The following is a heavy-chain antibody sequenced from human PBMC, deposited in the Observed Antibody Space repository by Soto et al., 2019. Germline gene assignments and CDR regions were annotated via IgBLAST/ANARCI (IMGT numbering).Heavy chain of an antibody. CDR1: GFTFSSYG. Sequence: QVQLVESGGGVVQPGRSLRLSCAASGFTFSSYGMHWVRQAPGKGLEWVAVIWYDGSNKYYADSVKGRFTISRDNSKNTLYLQMNSLRAEDTAVYYCARVYYYDSSGYYPNYYYYYGMDVWGQGTTVTVSS. D-gene: IGHD3-22*01. J-gene: IGHJ6*02. CDR2: IWYDGSNK. V-gene: IGHV3-33*01. CDR3: ARVYYYDSSGYYPNYYYYYGMDV.